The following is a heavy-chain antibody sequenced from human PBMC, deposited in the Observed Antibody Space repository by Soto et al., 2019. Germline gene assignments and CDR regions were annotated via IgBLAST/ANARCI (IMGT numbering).Heavy chain of an antibody. V-gene: IGHV1-69*06. D-gene: IGHD3-3*02. Sequence: SVKVSCKASGGTLRSFINYPINWVRQAPGQGLELMGGIVPNVGTVNYAQKFQGRCTITADKSTGTAYTGGSSPRGEDRALYYSARREARAFHRHSDNRGR. CDR3: ARREARAFHRHSDN. CDR1: GGTLRSFINYP. J-gene: IGHJ2*01. CDR2: IVPNVGTV.